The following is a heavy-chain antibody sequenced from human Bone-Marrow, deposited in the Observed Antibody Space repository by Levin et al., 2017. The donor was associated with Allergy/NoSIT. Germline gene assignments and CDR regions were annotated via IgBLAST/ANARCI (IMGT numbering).Heavy chain of an antibody. CDR3: GRGTRTGGGDAFAI. D-gene: IGHD7-27*01. V-gene: IGHV7-4-1*02. CDR1: GYTFTDYV. J-gene: IGHJ3*02. CDR2: INTITGNP. Sequence: ASVKVSCEASGYTFTDYVMNWVRQAPGQGLEWVGWINTITGNPTKAQGFAGRFVLPLDTSVRTAYLQISSLKADDPAMYYWGRGTRTGGGDAFAIWGQGTRVTVSS.